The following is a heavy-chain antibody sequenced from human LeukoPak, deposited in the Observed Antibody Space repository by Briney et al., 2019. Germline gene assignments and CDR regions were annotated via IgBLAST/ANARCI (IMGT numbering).Heavy chain of an antibody. J-gene: IGHJ6*02. Sequence: GGSLRLSCAASGFTVSSNYMSWVRQAPGKGLEWVSVIYSGGSTYYADSVKGRFTVSRDNSKNTLYLQMNSLRAEDTAVYYCARVGSSLGAMDDGMDVWGQGTTVTVSS. CDR2: IYSGGST. CDR1: GFTVSSNY. CDR3: ARVGSSLGAMDDGMDV. D-gene: IGHD1-26*01. V-gene: IGHV3-53*01.